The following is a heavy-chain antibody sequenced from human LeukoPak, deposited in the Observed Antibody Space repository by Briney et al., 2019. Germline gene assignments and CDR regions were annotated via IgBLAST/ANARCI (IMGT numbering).Heavy chain of an antibody. D-gene: IGHD3-16*01. J-gene: IGHJ3*02. CDR1: GFTFSSYN. Sequence: GGSLRLSCAASGFTFSSYNMNWVRQAPGKGLEWVSVIYSGGSTYYADSVKGRFTISRDNSKNTLYLQMNSLRAEDTAVYYCLGELGAFDIWGQGTMVTVSS. CDR2: IYSGGST. CDR3: LGELGAFDI. V-gene: IGHV3-53*01.